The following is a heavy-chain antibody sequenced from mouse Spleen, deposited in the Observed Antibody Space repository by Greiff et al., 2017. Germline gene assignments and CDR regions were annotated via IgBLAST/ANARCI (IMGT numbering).Heavy chain of an antibody. J-gene: IGHJ2*01. Sequence: EVKLVESGGGLVQPGGSRKLSCAASGFTFSSFGMHWVRQAPEKGLEWVAYISSGSSTIYYADTVKGRFTISRDNPKNTLFLQMTSLRSEDTAMYYCARDGSSYLDYWGQGTTLTVSS. V-gene: IGHV5-17*02. CDR2: ISSGSSTI. D-gene: IGHD1-1*01. CDR3: ARDGSSYLDY. CDR1: GFTFSSFG.